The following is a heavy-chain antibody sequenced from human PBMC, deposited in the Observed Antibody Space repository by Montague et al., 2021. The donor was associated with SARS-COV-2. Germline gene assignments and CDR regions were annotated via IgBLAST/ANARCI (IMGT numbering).Heavy chain of an antibody. Sequence: SETLSLTCSVSGGSISSYYWSWIRQSPGKGLEWIGYIFHSVITDYNPSLKSRVTISVDMSKNQFSLQLNSVTAADSAVYYCARTEYNWNDCFDPWGQGTLVTVSS. CDR2: IFHSVIT. D-gene: IGHD1-20*01. CDR1: GGSISSYY. CDR3: ARTEYNWNDCFDP. V-gene: IGHV4-59*13. J-gene: IGHJ5*02.